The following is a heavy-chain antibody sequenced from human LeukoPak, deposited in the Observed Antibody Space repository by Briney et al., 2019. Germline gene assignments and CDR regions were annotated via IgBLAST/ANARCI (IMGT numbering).Heavy chain of an antibody. CDR2: LYSGGSA. Sequence: GGSLILSCAASGLTVSSNCMSWVRQAPGKRLEWVSVLYSGGSAHYADSVKGRFTISRDSSKNTLYLQMNSLRAEDTAVYYCARGGGYFYDSSGYPYFDYWGQGTLVTVSS. CDR1: GLTVSSNC. V-gene: IGHV3-66*01. D-gene: IGHD3-22*01. J-gene: IGHJ4*02. CDR3: ARGGGYFYDSSGYPYFDY.